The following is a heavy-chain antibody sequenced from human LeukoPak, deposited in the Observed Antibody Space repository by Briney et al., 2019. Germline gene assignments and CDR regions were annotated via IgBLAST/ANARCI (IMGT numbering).Heavy chain of an antibody. D-gene: IGHD1-20*01. V-gene: IGHV3-23*01. CDR3: AKPKDNSLYSFDR. CDR1: GFAFSSYA. Sequence: GGSLRLSCAASGFAFSSYAMSWIRQAPGKGLEWVSGISGSGGSTYYADSVKGRFTISRDNSKNTVYLQMNSLRAEDGAVYYCAKPKDNSLYSFDRSGQGTLVTVSS. J-gene: IGHJ4*02. CDR2: ISGSGGST.